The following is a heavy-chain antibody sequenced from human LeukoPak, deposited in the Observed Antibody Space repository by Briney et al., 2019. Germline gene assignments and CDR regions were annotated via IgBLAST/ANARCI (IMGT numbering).Heavy chain of an antibody. Sequence: ASVKDSCKVSGYTLTELSMHWVRQAPGKGLEWMGGFDPEDGETIYAQKFQGRVTMTEDTSTDTAYMELSSLRSEDTAVYYCATVSYDFWSGYFFHYWGQGTLVTVSS. J-gene: IGHJ4*02. CDR2: FDPEDGET. CDR3: ATVSYDFWSGYFFHY. V-gene: IGHV1-24*01. D-gene: IGHD3-3*01. CDR1: GYTLTELS.